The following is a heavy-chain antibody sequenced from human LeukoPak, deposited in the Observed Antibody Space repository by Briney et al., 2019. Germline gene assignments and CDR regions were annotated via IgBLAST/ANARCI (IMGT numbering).Heavy chain of an antibody. J-gene: IGHJ4*02. Sequence: PGGSLRLSCAASGFTFTSYAMSWVRQAPGKGLEWIGYIYYSGSTNYNPSLKSRVTISVDTSKNQFSLKLSSVTAADTAVYYCARGAYFDYWGQGTLVTVSS. CDR1: GFTFTSYA. V-gene: IGHV4-59*08. CDR2: IYYSGST. CDR3: ARGAYFDY.